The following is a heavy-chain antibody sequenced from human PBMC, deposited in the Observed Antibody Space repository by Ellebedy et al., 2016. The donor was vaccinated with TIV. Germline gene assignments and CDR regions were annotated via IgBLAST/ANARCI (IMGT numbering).Heavy chain of an antibody. J-gene: IGHJ3*02. D-gene: IGHD1-1*01. V-gene: IGHV3-74*01. Sequence: LSLTCAASGFTFSSYWMHWVRQAPGKGLVWVSRINSDGSSTSYADSVKGRFTISRDNAKNTLYLQMNSLRAEDTAVYYCGRGNGYAFDIWGQGTMVTVSS. CDR2: INSDGSST. CDR3: GRGNGYAFDI. CDR1: GFTFSSYW.